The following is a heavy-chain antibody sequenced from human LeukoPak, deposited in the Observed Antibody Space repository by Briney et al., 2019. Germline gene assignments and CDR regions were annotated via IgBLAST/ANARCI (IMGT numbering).Heavy chain of an antibody. D-gene: IGHD3-22*01. J-gene: IGHJ3*02. V-gene: IGHV4-59*01. CDR1: GGSISSYY. CDR2: IYYSGST. CDR3: ARVRRYDSSGDDAFDI. Sequence: PSETLSLTCTVSGGSISSYYRSWIRQPPGKGLEWIGYIYYSGSTNYNPSLKSRVTTSVDTSKNQFSLKLSSVTAADTAVYYCARVRRYDSSGDDAFDIWGQGTMVTVSS.